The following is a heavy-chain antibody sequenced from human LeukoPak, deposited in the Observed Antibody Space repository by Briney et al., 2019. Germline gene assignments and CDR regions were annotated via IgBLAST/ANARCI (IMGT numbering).Heavy chain of an antibody. CDR1: GFTFSSYS. V-gene: IGHV3-48*01. CDR3: ARDELWFGELFHPLHH. Sequence: GGSLRLSCAASGFTFSSYSMNWVRQAPGKGLEWVSYSSSSSTIYYADSVKGRFTISRDNAKNSLYLQMNSLRAEDTAVYYCARDELWFGELFHPLHHWGQGTLVTVSS. D-gene: IGHD3-10*01. CDR2: SSSSSTI. J-gene: IGHJ5*02.